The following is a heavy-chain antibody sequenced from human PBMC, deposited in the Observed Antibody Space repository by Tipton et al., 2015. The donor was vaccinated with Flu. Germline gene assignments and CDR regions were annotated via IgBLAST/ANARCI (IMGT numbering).Heavy chain of an antibody. V-gene: IGHV3-9*01. CDR1: GFTFEDYA. CDR2: ISWNGKSI. Sequence: SLRLSCEVAGFTFEDYAMHWVRQVPGEGLEWVSVISWNGKSIGYATSVKGRFTISRDNAKNSLYLQMNSLRAEDTALYYCAKGDYRGSGGYSDYWGQGTLVTVSS. CDR3: AKGDYRGSGGYSDY. J-gene: IGHJ4*02. D-gene: IGHD3-10*01.